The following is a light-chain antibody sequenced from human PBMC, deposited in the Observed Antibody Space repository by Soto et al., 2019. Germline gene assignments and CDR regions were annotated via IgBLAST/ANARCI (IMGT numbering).Light chain of an antibody. CDR2: SAS. V-gene: IGKV1-27*01. CDR3: QKFNTAPLT. Sequence: DIQMTQSPSSLSASVGDRVTITCRASQDISVYLAWYQQKPGKVPKLLIYSASTLQSGVPSRFSGSGSGTDFTLTISSLQPEDVETYYCQKFNTAPLTSGKGTRLE. CDR1: QDISVY. J-gene: IGKJ5*01.